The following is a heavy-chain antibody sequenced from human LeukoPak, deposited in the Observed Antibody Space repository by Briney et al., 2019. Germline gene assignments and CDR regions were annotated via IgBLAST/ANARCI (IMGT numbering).Heavy chain of an antibody. Sequence: ASVTVSCKASGYTFSGYYIHWVRQAPGQGLEWMGRINPKSGDPNYAQKFQGRVTMTRDTSISTAYMALSRLTSDDTAVYYCARDNASSGWFGMSDYWGQGTLVTVSS. D-gene: IGHD6-19*01. J-gene: IGHJ4*02. CDR1: GYTFSGYY. V-gene: IGHV1-2*06. CDR2: INPKSGDP. CDR3: ARDNASSGWFGMSDY.